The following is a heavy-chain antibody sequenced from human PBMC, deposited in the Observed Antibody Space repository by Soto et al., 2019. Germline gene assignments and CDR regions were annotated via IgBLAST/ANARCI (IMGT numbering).Heavy chain of an antibody. CDR1: GFSLTSPGMC. CDR2: IERDDDDK. V-gene: IGHV2-70*13. CDR3: ARSIRGPRRFNGMDV. J-gene: IGHJ6*02. D-gene: IGHD1-20*01. Sequence: CPTLVNPTETLTLTCTFSGFSLTSPGMCVSWIRQPPGKALEWLALIERDDDDKYYSTSLKTRLTISKDTRKNQVVLTMANMDPADTGTYYCARSIRGPRRFNGMDVWGQGTTVTVSS.